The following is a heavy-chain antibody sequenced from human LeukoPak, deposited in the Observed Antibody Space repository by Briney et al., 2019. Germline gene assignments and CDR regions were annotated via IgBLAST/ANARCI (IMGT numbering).Heavy chain of an antibody. Sequence: SETLSLTCTVSGGSISSGGYYWSWIRQHPGKGLEWIGHIYYSGSTYYNPSLKSRVTISVDTSKNQFSLKLSSVTAADTAVYYCAREDGGGFDYWGQGTLVTVSS. CDR2: IYYSGST. D-gene: IGHD3-16*01. CDR1: GGSISSGGYY. J-gene: IGHJ4*02. V-gene: IGHV4-31*03. CDR3: AREDGGGFDY.